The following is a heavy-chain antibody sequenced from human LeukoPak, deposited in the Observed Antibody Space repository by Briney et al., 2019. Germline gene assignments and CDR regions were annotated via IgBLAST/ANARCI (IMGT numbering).Heavy chain of an antibody. CDR2: INHSGST. J-gene: IGHJ4*02. D-gene: IGHD1-26*01. V-gene: IGHV4-34*01. CDR3: ARLRGDY. CDR1: GGSFSGYY. Sequence: SGTLSLTCAVYGGSFSGYYWSWIRQPPGKGLEWIGEINHSGSTNYNPSLKSRVTISVDTSKNQFSLKLSSVTAAGTAVYYCARLRGDYWGQGTLVTVSS.